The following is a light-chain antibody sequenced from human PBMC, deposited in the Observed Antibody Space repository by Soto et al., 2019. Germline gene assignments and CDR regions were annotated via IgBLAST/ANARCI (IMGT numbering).Light chain of an antibody. CDR3: QHYNSYSEA. CDR1: QTISSW. Sequence: DVHLTQSHSTLSGAVGGRVIITFRASQTISSWLAWYQQKPGKAPKLLIYKASTLKSGVPSRFSGSGSGTEFTLTISSLQPDDFATYYCQHYNSYSEAFGQGTKVDI. CDR2: KAS. V-gene: IGKV1-5*03. J-gene: IGKJ1*01.